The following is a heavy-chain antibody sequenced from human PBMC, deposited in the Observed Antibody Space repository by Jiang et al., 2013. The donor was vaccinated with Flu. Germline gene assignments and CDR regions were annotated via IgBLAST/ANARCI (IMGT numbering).Heavy chain of an antibody. V-gene: IGHV4-4*09. CDR1: GASVTGYF. CDR2: ISNYGST. Sequence: TCTVSGASVTGYFWSWIRQPPGKGLEWIGYISNYGSTNYSPSLKSRITISTDTSKNQVSLKLNSVTAADTAVYYCAGLPLWRGVVDYWGQGTLVTVSS. D-gene: IGHD2-21*01. CDR3: AGLPLWRGVVDY. J-gene: IGHJ4*02.